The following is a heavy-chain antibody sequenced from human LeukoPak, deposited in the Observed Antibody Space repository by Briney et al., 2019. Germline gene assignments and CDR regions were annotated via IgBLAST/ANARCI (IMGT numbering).Heavy chain of an antibody. V-gene: IGHV3-30*19. D-gene: IGHD3-22*01. CDR3: VRGPARGYYDGSGYDFGY. CDR1: GFTFRTFG. CDR2: TVAVGINF. J-gene: IGHJ4*02. Sequence: PGRSRSPSCERSGFTFRTFGIDWVGQPPGKGLEWVTLTVAVGINFYYANFLKGRFTVSRDNSKNTLYLQMNSLESEDTAVYYCVRGPARGYYDGSGYDFGYWGQGTLVTVSS.